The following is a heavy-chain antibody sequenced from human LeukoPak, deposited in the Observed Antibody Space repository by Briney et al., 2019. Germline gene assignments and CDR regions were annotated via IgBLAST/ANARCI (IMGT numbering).Heavy chain of an antibody. D-gene: IGHD3-22*01. V-gene: IGHV3-23*01. CDR3: AKDLYDSSGYFY. CDR2: ISGSGGST. CDR1: GSTFSSYA. Sequence: GGSLRLSCAASGSTFSSYAMSWVRQAPGKGLEWVSAISGSGGSTYYADSVKGRFTISRDNSKNTLYLQMNSLRAEDTAVYYCAKDLYDSSGYFYWGQGTLVTVSS. J-gene: IGHJ4*02.